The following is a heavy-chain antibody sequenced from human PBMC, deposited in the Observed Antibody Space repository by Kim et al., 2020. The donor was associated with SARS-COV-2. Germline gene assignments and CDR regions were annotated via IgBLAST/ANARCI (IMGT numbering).Heavy chain of an antibody. CDR2: T. V-gene: IGHV1-46*01. CDR3: ARTDISDGMDV. D-gene: IGHD3-9*01. J-gene: IGHJ6*02. Sequence: TRDEQKFPGRVTLTRDTSTSTVYMELSSLRSEDTAVYYCARTDISDGMDVWGQGTTVTVSS.